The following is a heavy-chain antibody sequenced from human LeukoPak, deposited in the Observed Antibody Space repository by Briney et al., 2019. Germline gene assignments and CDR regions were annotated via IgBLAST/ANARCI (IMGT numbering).Heavy chain of an antibody. CDR3: ARTDGDDSSGYYSISLDY. V-gene: IGHV4-30-2*01. CDR2: IYHSGCT. CDR1: GGSISSGGYY. Sequence: SQTLSLTCTVSGGSISSGGYYWSWIRQPPGKGLEWIGYIYHSGCTYYNPSLKSRVTISVDRSKNQFSLKLSSVTAADTAVYYCARTDGDDSSGYYSISLDYWGQGTLVTVSS. D-gene: IGHD3-22*01. J-gene: IGHJ4*02.